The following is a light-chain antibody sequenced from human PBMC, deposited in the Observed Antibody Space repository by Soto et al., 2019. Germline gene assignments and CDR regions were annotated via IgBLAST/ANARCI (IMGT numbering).Light chain of an antibody. V-gene: IGKV3-11*01. J-gene: IGKJ5*01. CDR3: QQHTTWPPIT. Sequence: VLTQSPATLSLSPGERATLSCRASQTFNNYLAWYQQKPGQAPRLIIYHTSNRATGIPARFSGSGSGTDFNLTISSLEPEDFAVYYCQQHTTWPPITFGQGTRLEIK. CDR2: HTS. CDR1: QTFNNY.